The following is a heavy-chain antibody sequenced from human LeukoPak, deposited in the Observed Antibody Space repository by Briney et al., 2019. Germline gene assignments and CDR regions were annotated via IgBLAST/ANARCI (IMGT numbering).Heavy chain of an antibody. CDR2: ISYDGGNK. Sequence: GGSLRLSCAASGFTFSNYGMHWVRQAPGKGLEWVAVISYDGGNKYYADSVKGRFTISRDNSKNTLYLQMNSLRAEDTAVYYCANNAIEYQLLYVDYWGQGTLVTVSS. V-gene: IGHV3-30*18. CDR3: ANNAIEYQLLYVDY. D-gene: IGHD2-2*01. J-gene: IGHJ4*02. CDR1: GFTFSNYG.